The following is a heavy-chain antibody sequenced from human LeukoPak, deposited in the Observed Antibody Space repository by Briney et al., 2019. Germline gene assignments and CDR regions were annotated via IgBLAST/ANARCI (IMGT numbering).Heavy chain of an antibody. J-gene: IGHJ1*01. Sequence: ASVKVSCKASGGTFNSYAISWVRQAPGQGLEWMGGIIPIFGTANYAQKFKGRVTITADGSTSTAYMELSSLRSEDTAVYYCAREAVYCSGGSCYSDVFQHWGQGTLVTVSS. D-gene: IGHD2-15*01. V-gene: IGHV1-69*01. CDR2: IIPIFGTA. CDR1: GGTFNSYA. CDR3: AREAVYCSGGSCYSDVFQH.